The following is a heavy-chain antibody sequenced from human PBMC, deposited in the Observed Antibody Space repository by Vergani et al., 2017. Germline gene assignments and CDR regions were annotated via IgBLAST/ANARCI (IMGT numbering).Heavy chain of an antibody. CDR2: ISSSGGGT. CDR3: AKDLVSSTTSLYFDY. CDR1: GFSFSSYA. V-gene: IGHV3-23*01. J-gene: IGHJ4*02. Sequence: EVQLLESGGGLVQPGGSLRLSCAASGFSFSSYAMTWVRQAPGKGLEWVSGISSSGGGTSYVDSVKGRFTISRDNSKNTLFLKMNSLRAEDTAVYYCAKDLVSSTTSLYFDYWGQGTLVTVPS. D-gene: IGHD4-17*01.